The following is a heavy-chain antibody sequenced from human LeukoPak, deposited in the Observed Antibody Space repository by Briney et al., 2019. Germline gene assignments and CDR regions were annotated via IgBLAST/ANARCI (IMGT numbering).Heavy chain of an antibody. CDR2: ISAYNGNT. Sequence: GASVKVSCKASGYTFTSYGISWVRQAPGQGLEWMGWISAYNGNTNYAQKLQGRVTMTTDTSTSTAYMELRSLRSDDTAVYYCARVIVGGWGYYYYMDVWGKGTTVTVSS. CDR1: GYTFTSYG. V-gene: IGHV1-18*01. D-gene: IGHD6-19*01. CDR3: ARVIVGGWGYYYYMDV. J-gene: IGHJ6*03.